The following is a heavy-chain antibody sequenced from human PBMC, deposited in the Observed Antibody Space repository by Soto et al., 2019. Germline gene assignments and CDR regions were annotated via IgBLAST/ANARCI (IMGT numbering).Heavy chain of an antibody. V-gene: IGHV1-3*01. D-gene: IGHD4-17*01. CDR1: GYTFTSYA. CDR2: INAGNGNT. Sequence: ASVKVSCKASGYTFTSYAMHWVRQAPGQRLEWMGWINAGNGNTKYSQKFQGRVTITRDTSASTAYMELSSLRSEDTAVYYCARGGDYGDYQYYFDYWGQGTLVTVSS. J-gene: IGHJ4*02. CDR3: ARGGDYGDYQYYFDY.